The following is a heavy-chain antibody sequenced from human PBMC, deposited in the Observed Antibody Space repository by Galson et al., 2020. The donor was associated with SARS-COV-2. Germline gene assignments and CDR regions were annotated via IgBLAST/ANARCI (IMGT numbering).Heavy chain of an antibody. V-gene: IGHV1-24*01. J-gene: IGHJ2*01. D-gene: IGHD2-2*01. CDR1: GYTLTELS. Sequence: ASVKVSCKVSGYTLTELSMHWVRQAPGKGLEWMGGFDPEDGETIYAQKFQGRVTMTEDTSTDTAYMGLSSLRSEDTAVYYCATGLYCSSTSCYPHWYFDLWGRGTLVTVSS. CDR2: FDPEDGET. CDR3: ATGLYCSSTSCYPHWYFDL.